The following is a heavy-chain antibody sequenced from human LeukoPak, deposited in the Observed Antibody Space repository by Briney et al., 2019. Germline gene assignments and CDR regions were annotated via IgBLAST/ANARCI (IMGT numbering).Heavy chain of an antibody. D-gene: IGHD6-19*01. Sequence: GGSLRLSCAASGFTVSSNYMSWVRQAPEKGLEWVSVIYSGGSTYYADSVKGRFTISRDNSKNTLYLQMNSLRAEDTAVYYCARPYSSGWYSIDYWGQGTLVTASS. J-gene: IGHJ4*02. V-gene: IGHV3-53*01. CDR2: IYSGGST. CDR1: GFTVSSNY. CDR3: ARPYSSGWYSIDY.